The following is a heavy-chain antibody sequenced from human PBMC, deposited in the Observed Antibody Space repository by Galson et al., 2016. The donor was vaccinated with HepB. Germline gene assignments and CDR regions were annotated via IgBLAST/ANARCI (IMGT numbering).Heavy chain of an antibody. CDR1: GFTFSSYR. J-gene: IGHJ5*02. CDR2: IKQDGSEK. Sequence: SLRLSCAASGFTFSSYRMSWVRQAPGKGLEWVANIKQDGSEKYYVDSVKGRFTISRDNAKSSLNLQMNSLRAEDPAVYYCARVSSGWSLPMRRKAGHWFDPWGQGTLVTVSS. CDR3: ARVSSGWSLPMRRKAGHWFDP. V-gene: IGHV3-7*03. D-gene: IGHD6-19*01.